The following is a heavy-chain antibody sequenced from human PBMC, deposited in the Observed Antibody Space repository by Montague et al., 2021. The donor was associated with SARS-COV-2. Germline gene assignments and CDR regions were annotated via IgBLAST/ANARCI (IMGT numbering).Heavy chain of an antibody. Sequence: SETLSLTCAVSGGSISSSNWWSWVRQPPGKGLEWIGEIYHSGSTNYNPSLKSRVTISVDKSKNQFSLKLSSVTAADTAVYYCAREPYYYDSGGLNYYYCGMDVWGQGTTVTVSS. J-gene: IGHJ6*02. V-gene: IGHV4-4*02. CDR1: GGSISSSNW. D-gene: IGHD3-22*01. CDR3: AREPYYYDSGGLNYYYCGMDV. CDR2: IYHSGST.